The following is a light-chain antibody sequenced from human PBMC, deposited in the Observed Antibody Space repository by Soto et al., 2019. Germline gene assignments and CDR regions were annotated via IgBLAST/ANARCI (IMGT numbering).Light chain of an antibody. CDR2: GAS. J-gene: IGKJ2*01. CDR3: LQDYNYPYT. CDR1: QGIRSD. V-gene: IGKV1-6*01. Sequence: AIQMTQSPSSLSASVGDRVTITCRASQGIRSDLGWYQQKPGKAPKFLIYGASSLQSSVPSRFSGSGSGPDFTLTISSLQPEDFATYYCLQDYNYPYTFGQGTKLEVK.